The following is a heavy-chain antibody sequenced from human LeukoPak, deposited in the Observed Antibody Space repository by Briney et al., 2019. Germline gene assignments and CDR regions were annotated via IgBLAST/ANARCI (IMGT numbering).Heavy chain of an antibody. CDR2: IKSKTDGGTT. V-gene: IGHV3-15*01. CDR3: TTSYGSSCPYY. D-gene: IGHD6-13*01. CDR1: GFTFSNAW. J-gene: IGHJ4*02. Sequence: GGSLRLSCAASGFTFSNAWMSWVRQAPGKGLEWVGRIKSKTDGGTTDYAAPVKGRFTISRDDSKNTLYLQMNSLKTEDIAVYYCTTSYGSSCPYYWGQGTLVTVSS.